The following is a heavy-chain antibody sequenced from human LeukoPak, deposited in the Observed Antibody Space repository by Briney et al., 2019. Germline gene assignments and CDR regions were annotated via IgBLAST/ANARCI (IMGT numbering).Heavy chain of an antibody. V-gene: IGHV3-74*01. D-gene: IGHD3-10*01. CDR3: ARANYYGSGRAAFDI. CDR2: INSDGSST. J-gene: IGHJ3*02. Sequence: AGGSLRLSCAASGFTFSSYWMHRVRQAPGKGLVWVSRINSDGSSTSYADSVKGRFTISRDNAKNTLYLQMNSLRAEDTAVYYCARANYYGSGRAAFDIWGQGTMVTVSS. CDR1: GFTFSSYW.